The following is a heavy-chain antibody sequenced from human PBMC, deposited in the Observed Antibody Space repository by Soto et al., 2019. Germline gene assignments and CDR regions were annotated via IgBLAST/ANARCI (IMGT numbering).Heavy chain of an antibody. Sequence: GGSLRLSCAASAFTFSDHYMHWVRQASGKGLEWLGRIRSKPNNYATEYAASVQGRFTISRDDSKNTAYLEMNSLKTEDTAVYYCTRWAYSYGWYFDYWGQGALVTVSS. D-gene: IGHD6-19*01. CDR3: TRWAYSYGWYFDY. CDR2: IRSKPNNYAT. V-gene: IGHV3-73*01. J-gene: IGHJ4*02. CDR1: AFTFSDHY.